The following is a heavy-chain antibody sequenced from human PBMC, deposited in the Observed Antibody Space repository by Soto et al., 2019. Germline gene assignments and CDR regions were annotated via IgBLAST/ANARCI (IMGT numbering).Heavy chain of an antibody. D-gene: IGHD4-17*01. CDR3: TTDRPPRLRAPRV. V-gene: IGHV3-15*01. J-gene: IGHJ4*02. CDR2: IKTKTDGETT. CDR1: GLDFINAY. Sequence: RRLSCVSSGLDFINAYMSWVRQAPGKGLEWVGRIKTKTDGETTEYAAPVKGRFTISRDDSKSTLYVQMNSLKTEDTAVYYCTTDRPPRLRAPRVWGQGTVVTDS.